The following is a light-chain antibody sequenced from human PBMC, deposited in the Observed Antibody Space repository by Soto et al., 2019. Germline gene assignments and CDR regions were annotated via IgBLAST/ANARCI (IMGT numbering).Light chain of an antibody. J-gene: IGKJ1*01. CDR1: QSVGSN. V-gene: IGKV3-15*01. CDR2: GAS. CDR3: QQYNNWPTWT. Sequence: EIVMTQSPATLSVSPGERVTLSYRARQSVGSNSAWYQQKPGQAPRLLIYGASTRATGIPARFSGSGSETEFTLTISSLQAEDSAVYFCQQYNNWPTWTFGQGTKVDIK.